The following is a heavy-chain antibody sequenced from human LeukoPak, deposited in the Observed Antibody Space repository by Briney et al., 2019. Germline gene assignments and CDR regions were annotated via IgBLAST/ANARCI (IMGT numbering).Heavy chain of an antibody. D-gene: IGHD1-14*01. J-gene: IGHJ4*02. Sequence: SETLSLTCAVYGGSLSGYYWSWIRQPPGKGLEWIGEINHSGSTNYNPSLKSRVTISVDTSKNQFSLKLSSVTAADTAVYYCARERTRHFDYWGQGTLVTVSS. CDR3: ARERTRHFDY. CDR1: GGSLSGYY. V-gene: IGHV4-34*01. CDR2: INHSGST.